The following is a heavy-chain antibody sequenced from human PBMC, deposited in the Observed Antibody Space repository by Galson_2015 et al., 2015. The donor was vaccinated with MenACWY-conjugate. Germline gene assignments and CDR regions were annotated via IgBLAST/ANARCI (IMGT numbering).Heavy chain of an antibody. CDR1: GFTFSDYY. CDR2: ISSSSSSYT. D-gene: IGHD1-26*01. J-gene: IGHJ6*03. Sequence: SLRLSCAASGFTFSDYYMSWIRQAPGKGLEWVSYISSSSSSYTNYADSVKGRFTISRDNAKNSLYLQMNSLRAEDTAVYYCARVLGGNSRHNYYYYMDVWGKGTTVTVSS. V-gene: IGHV3-11*06. CDR3: ARVLGGNSRHNYYYYMDV.